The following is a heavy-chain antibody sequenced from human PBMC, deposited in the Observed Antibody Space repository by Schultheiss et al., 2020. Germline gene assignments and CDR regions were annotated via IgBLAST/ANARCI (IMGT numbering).Heavy chain of an antibody. CDR2: INSDGSST. V-gene: IGHV3-74*01. Sequence: GESLKISCAASGFTFSSYWMHWVRQAPGKGLVWVSRINSDGSSTSYADSVKGRFTISRDNAKNTLYLQMNSLRAEDTAVYYCARGSGSSSWYGAWGQGALVNVSS. CDR1: GFTFSSYW. J-gene: IGHJ5*02. CDR3: ARGSGSSSWYGA. D-gene: IGHD6-13*01.